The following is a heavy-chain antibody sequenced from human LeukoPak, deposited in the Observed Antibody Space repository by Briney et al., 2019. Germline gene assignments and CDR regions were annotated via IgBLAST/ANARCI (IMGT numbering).Heavy chain of an antibody. J-gene: IGHJ4*02. Sequence: GGSLRLSCAASGFTCSNYEMNWVRQAPGMGLEWVSYITSSGPTAFYADSVKGRFNISRDNAQNSLFLQMNNLTAEGTAIYYCARLGFCSDGSCYSLDYWGQGILVTVSS. CDR3: ARLGFCSDGSCYSLDY. CDR2: ITSSGPTA. V-gene: IGHV3-48*03. D-gene: IGHD2-15*01. CDR1: GFTCSNYE.